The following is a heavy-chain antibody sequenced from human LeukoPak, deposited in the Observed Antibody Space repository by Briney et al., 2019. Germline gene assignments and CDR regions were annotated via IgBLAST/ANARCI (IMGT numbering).Heavy chain of an antibody. CDR3: ARVPAAMSYYYYYMDV. CDR1: GGSISSHY. Sequence: SETLSLTCTVSGGSISSHYWSWIRQPPGKGLEWIGYIYYSGSTNYNPSLKSRVTLSVDTSKNQFSLKLSSVTAADTAVYYCARVPAAMSYYYYYMDVWGKGTTVTVSS. CDR2: IYYSGST. J-gene: IGHJ6*03. V-gene: IGHV4-59*11. D-gene: IGHD2-2*01.